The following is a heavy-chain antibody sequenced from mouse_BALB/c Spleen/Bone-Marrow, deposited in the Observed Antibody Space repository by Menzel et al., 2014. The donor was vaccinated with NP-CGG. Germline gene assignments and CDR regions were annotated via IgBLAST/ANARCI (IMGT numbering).Heavy chain of an antibody. CDR3: TRLDSSGYGAY. J-gene: IGHJ3*01. Sequence: ESGAELVRPGASVTLSCKASGYTFTDYEMHWLKQTPVHGLEWIGAIEPETGGTAYNQKFKGRATLTTDKSSSTAYMELRSLTSEDSAVYYCTRLDSSGYGAYWGQGTLVTVSA. CDR2: IEPETGGT. CDR1: GYTFTDYE. D-gene: IGHD3-2*01. V-gene: IGHV1-15*01.